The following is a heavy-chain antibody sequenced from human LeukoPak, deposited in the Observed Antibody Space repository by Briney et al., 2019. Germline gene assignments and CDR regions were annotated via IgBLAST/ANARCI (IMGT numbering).Heavy chain of an antibody. Sequence: ASVKVSCKVSGYTLTELSMHWVRQAPGKGLEWMGGLDPEDGETIYAQKFQGRVTMTEDTSTDTAYMELSSLRSEDTAVYYCATGVRVGPLGTFDYWGQGTLVTVSS. CDR1: GYTLTELS. CDR2: LDPEDGET. CDR3: ATGVRVGPLGTFDY. D-gene: IGHD1-26*01. J-gene: IGHJ4*02. V-gene: IGHV1-24*01.